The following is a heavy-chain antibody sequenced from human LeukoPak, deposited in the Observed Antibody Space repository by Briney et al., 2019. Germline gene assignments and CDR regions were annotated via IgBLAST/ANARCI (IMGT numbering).Heavy chain of an antibody. J-gene: IGHJ4*02. CDR1: GFTFSSYE. Sequence: GESLRLSCAASGFTFSSYEMNWVRQAPGKGLEWVSYISSGSGTIYYADSVKGRFTISRDNAKNSLSLQMNSLRAEDTAVYYCARGGSYYCLDYWGQGTLVTVSS. CDR2: ISSGSGTI. V-gene: IGHV3-48*03. CDR3: ARGGSYYCLDY. D-gene: IGHD1-26*01.